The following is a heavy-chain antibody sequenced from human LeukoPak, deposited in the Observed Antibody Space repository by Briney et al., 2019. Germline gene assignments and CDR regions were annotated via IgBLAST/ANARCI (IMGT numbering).Heavy chain of an antibody. CDR1: GFTFDAFG. CDR3: ARVWAWGSGNYFDN. Sequence: GGTLRLSCAASGFTFDAFGMTWVRQAPGKGLEWVFALRGDAGSTGYADSVKGRYTISRDNAKNSLYLQMNSLRVEDTALYYCARVWAWGSGNYFDNWGQGTLVTVSS. D-gene: IGHD7-27*01. CDR2: LRGDAGST. J-gene: IGHJ4*02. V-gene: IGHV3-20*04.